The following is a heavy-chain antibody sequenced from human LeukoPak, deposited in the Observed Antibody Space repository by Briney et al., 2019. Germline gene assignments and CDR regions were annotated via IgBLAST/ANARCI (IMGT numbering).Heavy chain of an antibody. CDR1: GGSISSSSYY. J-gene: IGHJ4*02. CDR2: IYYSGST. CDR3: ARLFKTLVPAANCIDY. Sequence: SXTLSLTCTVSGGSISSSSYYWGWIRQPPGKGLEWIGSIYYSGSTYYNPSLKSRVTISVDTSKNQFSLKLSSVTAADTAVYYCARLFKTLVPAANCIDYWGQGTLVTVSS. D-gene: IGHD2-2*01. V-gene: IGHV4-39*01.